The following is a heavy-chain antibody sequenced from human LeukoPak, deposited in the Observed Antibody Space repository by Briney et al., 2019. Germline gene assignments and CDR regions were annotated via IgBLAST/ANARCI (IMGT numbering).Heavy chain of an antibody. CDR1: GGSINSNNW. CDR2: IYHSGST. V-gene: IGHV4-4*02. J-gene: IGHJ6*03. D-gene: IGHD2-2*01. CDR3: AREVPAAAYYYYYHMDV. Sequence: SETLSLTCAVSGGSINSNNWWSWVRQPPGKGLEWIGEIYHSGSTNYNPSLKSRVTISVDKSKNQFSLKLSSVTAADTAVYYCAREVPAAAYYYYYHMDVWGKGTTVTVSS.